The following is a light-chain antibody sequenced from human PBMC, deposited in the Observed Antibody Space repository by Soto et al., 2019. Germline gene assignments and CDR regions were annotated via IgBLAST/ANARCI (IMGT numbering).Light chain of an antibody. CDR1: QSVLYSSNNKNY. V-gene: IGKV4-1*01. CDR2: WAS. CDR3: QQYYSTPLT. Sequence: DIVMTQSPDSLAVSLGERATINCKSSQSVLYSSNNKNYLXGYQQKPGQPPKLLIYWASTRESGVPDRFSGSGSGTDFTLTISSLQAEDVAVYYCQQYYSTPLTFGGGTKVEIK. J-gene: IGKJ4*01.